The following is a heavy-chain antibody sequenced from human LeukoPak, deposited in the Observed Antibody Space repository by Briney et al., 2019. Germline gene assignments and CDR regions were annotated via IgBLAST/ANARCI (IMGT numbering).Heavy chain of an antibody. V-gene: IGHV4-59*01. J-gene: IGHJ4*02. D-gene: IGHD3-22*01. CDR3: TRGRAYYDSTGYYY. CDR2: TYYSGNT. Sequence: SETLSLTCTVSGGSISSYYWTWIRQSPGKGLEWIGHTYYSGNTNYNPSLKSRVTISIDTSKNQFSLKLSSVTAADTAVYYCTRGRAYYDSTGYYYWGRGILVTVSS. CDR1: GGSISSYY.